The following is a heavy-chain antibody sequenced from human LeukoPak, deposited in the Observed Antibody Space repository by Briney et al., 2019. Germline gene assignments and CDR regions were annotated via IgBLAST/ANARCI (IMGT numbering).Heavy chain of an antibody. CDR1: GGSISSYY. V-gene: IGHV4-59*08. CDR2: IYYSGST. D-gene: IGHD3-3*01. CDR3: ARHVSGSDYDFWSGIDY. Sequence: SETLSLTCTVSGGSISSYYWSWIRQPPGKGLEWIGYIYYSGSTNYNPSLKSRVTISVDTSKNQFSLKLSSVTAADTAVYYCARHVSGSDYDFWSGIDYWGQGTLVTVSS. J-gene: IGHJ4*02.